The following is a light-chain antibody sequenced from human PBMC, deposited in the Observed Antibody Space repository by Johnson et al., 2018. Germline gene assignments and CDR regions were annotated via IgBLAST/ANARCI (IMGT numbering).Light chain of an antibody. Sequence: QSVLTQPPSVSAAPGQKVTISCSGSSSNIGNNYVSWYQQLPGTAPKLLIYENNKRPSGIPDRFSGSKSGTSATLGITGIQTGDAADYYCGTWDSSLSAGNVFGTVTKVTVL. V-gene: IGLV1-51*02. CDR3: GTWDSSLSAGNV. CDR2: ENN. CDR1: SSNIGNNY. J-gene: IGLJ1*01.